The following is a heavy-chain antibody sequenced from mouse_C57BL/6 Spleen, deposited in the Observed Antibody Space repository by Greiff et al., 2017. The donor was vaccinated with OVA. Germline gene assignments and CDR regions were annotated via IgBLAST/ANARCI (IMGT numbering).Heavy chain of an antibody. CDR2: IRSKSSNYAT. CDR1: GFTFNTYA. CDR3: VRSNYYGSSYGGYFDV. J-gene: IGHJ1*03. Sequence: EVQLVESGGGLVQPKGSLKLSCAASGFTFNTYAMHWVRQAPGKGLEWVARIRSKSSNYATYYADSVKDRFTISRDDSPSMLYLQMNNLKTEDTAMYYCVRSNYYGSSYGGYFDVWGTGTTVTVSS. V-gene: IGHV10-3*01. D-gene: IGHD1-1*01.